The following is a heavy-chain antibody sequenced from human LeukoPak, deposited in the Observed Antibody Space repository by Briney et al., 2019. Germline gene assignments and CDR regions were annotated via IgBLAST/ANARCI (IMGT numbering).Heavy chain of an antibody. CDR1: GFTFSDFW. D-gene: IGHD6-6*01. J-gene: IGHJ2*01. Sequence: GGSLRLSCVASGFTFSDFWMHWFRQVPGKGLMWRARISGDATRITYADSVDGRFTISRDTAKKTLYLQMTHLKVDDTAMYFCARDARRHRYFDLWGRGTLVTVTS. CDR2: ISGDATRI. V-gene: IGHV3-74*03. CDR3: ARDARRHRYFDL.